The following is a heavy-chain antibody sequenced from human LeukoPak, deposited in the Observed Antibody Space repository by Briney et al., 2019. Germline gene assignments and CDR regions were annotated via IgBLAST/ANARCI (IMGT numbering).Heavy chain of an antibody. CDR3: ARDLNC. J-gene: IGHJ4*02. CDR2: INSDGGT. Sequence: PGGSLRLSCVASGFTVSNSYITWVRQAPGKGLEWVSIINSDGGTYYTDSVKGRITISRDNSKNTVFLQMNSLRAEDTAVYYCARDLNCWGQGTLVTVSS. V-gene: IGHV3-53*01. CDR1: GFTVSNSY.